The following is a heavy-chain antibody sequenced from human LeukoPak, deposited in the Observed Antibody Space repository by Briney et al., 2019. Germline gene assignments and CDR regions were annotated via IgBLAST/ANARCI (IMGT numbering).Heavy chain of an antibody. CDR2: INPSGGST. V-gene: IGHV1-46*01. CDR3: ATGRYNWNADAFDI. J-gene: IGHJ3*02. Sequence: ASVKVSCKASGYTFTSYYMHWVRQAPGQGLEWMGIINPSGGSTSYAQKFQGRVTMTEDTSTDTAYMELSSLRSEDTAVYYCATGRYNWNADAFDIWGQGTMVTVSS. D-gene: IGHD1-1*01. CDR1: GYTFTSYY.